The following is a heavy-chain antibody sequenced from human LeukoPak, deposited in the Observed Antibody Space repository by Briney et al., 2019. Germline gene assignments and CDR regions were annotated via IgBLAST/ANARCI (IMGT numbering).Heavy chain of an antibody. CDR2: ISGSGGST. J-gene: IGHJ5*02. CDR3: AKDNLYGDYGDGWFDP. Sequence: PGGSLRLSCAASGFTFSSYAMSWVRQAPGKGLEWVSAISGSGGSTYYADSVKGRFTISRDNSKNTLYLQMNSLRAEDTAVYYCAKDNLYGDYGDGWFDPWGQGTLVTVSS. V-gene: IGHV3-23*01. D-gene: IGHD4-17*01. CDR1: GFTFSSYA.